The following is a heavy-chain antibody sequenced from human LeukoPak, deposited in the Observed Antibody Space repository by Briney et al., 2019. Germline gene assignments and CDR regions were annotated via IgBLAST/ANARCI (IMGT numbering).Heavy chain of an antibody. J-gene: IGHJ4*02. CDR2: IYYSGST. V-gene: IGHV4-39*07. D-gene: IGHD5-18*01. CDR3: ARRVDTAMVN. Sequence: SETLSLTCTVSGGSISSSSYYWGWIRQPPGKGLEWIGSIYYSGSTYYNPSLKSRVTISVDTSKNQFSLKLSSVTAADTAVYYCARRVDTAMVNGGQGTLVTVSS. CDR1: GGSISSSSYY.